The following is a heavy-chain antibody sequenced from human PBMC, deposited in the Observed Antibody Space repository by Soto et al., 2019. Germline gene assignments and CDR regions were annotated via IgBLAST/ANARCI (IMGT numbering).Heavy chain of an antibody. Sequence: QVQLVQSGAEVKKPGASVKVSCKASGYTFTSYGISWVRQAPGQGLEWMGWISAYNGNTNYAQKPQGRVTMTTDTSTSTAYRELRSLRSDDTAVYYCARAFGGFGELLPFDYWGQGTLVTVSS. J-gene: IGHJ4*02. D-gene: IGHD3-10*01. CDR2: ISAYNGNT. CDR3: ARAFGGFGELLPFDY. V-gene: IGHV1-18*01. CDR1: GYTFTSYG.